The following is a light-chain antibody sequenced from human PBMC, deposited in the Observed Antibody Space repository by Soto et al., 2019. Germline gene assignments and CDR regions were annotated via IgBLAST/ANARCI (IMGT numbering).Light chain of an antibody. CDR3: QQYHSLYT. Sequence: DIQMTQSPSTLSPSVGDRVTITCRASQSVSTWLAWYQQKPGKAPQLLIYDASSLESGVPSRFSGSGSGTEFTLTISSLQPEDFATYYCQQYHSLYTFGQGTKLEIK. J-gene: IGKJ2*01. CDR1: QSVSTW. V-gene: IGKV1-5*01. CDR2: DAS.